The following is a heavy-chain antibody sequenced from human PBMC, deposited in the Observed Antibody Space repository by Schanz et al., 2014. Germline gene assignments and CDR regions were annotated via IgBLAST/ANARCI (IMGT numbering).Heavy chain of an antibody. Sequence: VQLVESGGGLVKPGGSLRLSCAASGFTFSDYYMTWIRQAPGKGLEWVSYISSSARTIQYADYTDSVKGRFTISRDNAKNSLYLQMNSLRAEDTAVYDCARVDSGYDSHLYYYYYYMDVWGKGTTVNVSS. J-gene: IGHJ6*03. CDR3: ARVDSGYDSHLYYYYYYMDV. CDR2: ISSSARTIQYA. V-gene: IGHV3-11*01. CDR1: GFTFSDYY. D-gene: IGHD5-12*01.